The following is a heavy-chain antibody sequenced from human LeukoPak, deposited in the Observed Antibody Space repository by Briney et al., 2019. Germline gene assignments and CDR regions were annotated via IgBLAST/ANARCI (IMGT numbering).Heavy chain of an antibody. CDR2: VYYSGST. J-gene: IGHJ4*02. CDR1: GGSISSGGYY. CDR3: ARDTNGARGYYSDY. D-gene: IGHD3-22*01. V-gene: IGHV4-30-4*07. Sequence: SETLSLTCAVSGGSISSGGYYWTWIRQPPGKGLECVGHVYYSGSTYYNPSLKSRVTISLDTSKNQFSLKLSSVTAAGTAVYYCARDTNGARGYYSDYWGQGTLVTVSS.